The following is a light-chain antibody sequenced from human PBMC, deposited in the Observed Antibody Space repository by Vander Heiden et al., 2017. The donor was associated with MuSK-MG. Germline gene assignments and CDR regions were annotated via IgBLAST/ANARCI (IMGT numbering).Light chain of an antibody. CDR3: QQYNTFT. V-gene: IGKV1-5*01. CDR2: DAS. CDR1: QSISSW. Sequence: DIQMTQSPSTLSASVGDRVTITCRASQSISSWLAWYQQKPGKAPKLLIYDASSLESGVPSRFSGSGSGTEFTLTSSSRQNDDFETYYIQQYNTFTFGHGTKVDIK. J-gene: IGKJ3*01.